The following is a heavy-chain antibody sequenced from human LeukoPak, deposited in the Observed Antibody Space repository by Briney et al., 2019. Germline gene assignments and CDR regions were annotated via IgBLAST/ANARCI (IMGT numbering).Heavy chain of an antibody. J-gene: IGHJ6*02. CDR2: INPNSGGT. V-gene: IGHV1-2*02. CDR1: GGTFSSYA. D-gene: IGHD3-10*01. Sequence: GSSVKVSCKASGGTFSSYAISWVRQAPGQGLEWMGWINPNSGGTNYAQKFQGRVTMTRDTSISTAYVELSRLRSDDTDVYYCASYTYYYGSGSYLPHLYYGMDVWGQGTTVTVSS. CDR3: ASYTYYYGSGSYLPHLYYGMDV.